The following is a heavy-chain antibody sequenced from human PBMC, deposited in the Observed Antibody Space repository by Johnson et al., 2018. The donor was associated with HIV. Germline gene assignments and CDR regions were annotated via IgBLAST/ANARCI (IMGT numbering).Heavy chain of an antibody. V-gene: IGHV3-30*02. CDR1: GFTFSSYG. Sequence: QVQLVESGGGVVQPGGSLRLSCAASGFTFSSYGMHWVRQAPGKGLEWVAFIRYDGSNKYYADSVKGRFTISRDNSKNTLYLQMNSLRAEDTAVYYCAKDLALYSSGYGGDSFDIWCQGTMVTVSS. J-gene: IGHJ3*02. CDR3: AKDLALYSSGYGGDSFDI. D-gene: IGHD6-19*01. CDR2: IRYDGSNK.